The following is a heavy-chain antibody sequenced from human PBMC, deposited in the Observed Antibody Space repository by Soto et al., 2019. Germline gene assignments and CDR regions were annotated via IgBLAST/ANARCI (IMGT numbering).Heavy chain of an antibody. CDR2: ISSNGGST. CDR1: GFTFSNYV. V-gene: IGHV3-64*01. D-gene: IGHD6-19*01. Sequence: EVQLVESGGGLVQPGGSLRLSCAASGFTFSNYVMHWVRQAPGKGLEYVSAISSNGGSTYYANSVKGRFTISRDNSKNTLYLQMDSLRAEDMAVYYCACPAVAGNWGQGTLVTVSS. J-gene: IGHJ4*02. CDR3: ACPAVAGN.